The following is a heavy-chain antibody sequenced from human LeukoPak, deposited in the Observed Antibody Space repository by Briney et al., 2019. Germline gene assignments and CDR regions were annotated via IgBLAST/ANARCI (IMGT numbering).Heavy chain of an antibody. CDR1: GYSLTNYW. D-gene: IGHD3-3*01. J-gene: IGHJ4*02. CDR3: ARRDRSGYYSDY. Sequence: GESLRISLKGSGYSLTNYWINWVRQMPGKGLEWMGRIDPSDSYTSYTPSFQGHVTISADKSISTAYLQWSSLKASDTAMYYCARRDRSGYYSDYWGQGTLVTVSS. CDR2: IDPSDSYT. V-gene: IGHV5-10-1*01.